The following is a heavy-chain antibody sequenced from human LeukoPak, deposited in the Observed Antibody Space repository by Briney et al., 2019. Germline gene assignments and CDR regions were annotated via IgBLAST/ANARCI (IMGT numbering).Heavy chain of an antibody. D-gene: IGHD3-16*01. CDR2: IRYDGSNK. CDR3: AKDGAGRHYFDY. CDR1: GFTFSSYG. Sequence: GGSLRLSCAASGFTFSSYGMHWVRQAPGKGLEWVAFIRYDGSNKYYADSVKGRFTISRDNPKNTVYLQMNSLRDEDTAVYYCAKDGAGRHYFDYWGQGTLVTVSS. J-gene: IGHJ4*02. V-gene: IGHV3-30*02.